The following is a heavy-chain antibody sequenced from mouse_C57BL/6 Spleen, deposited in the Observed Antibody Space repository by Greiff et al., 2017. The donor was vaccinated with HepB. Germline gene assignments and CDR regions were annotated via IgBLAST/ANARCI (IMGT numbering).Heavy chain of an antibody. Sequence: VQLQQPGAELVRPGTSVKLSCKASGYTFTSYWMHWVKQRPGQGLEWIGVIDPSDSYTNYNQKFKGKATLTVDTSSSTAYMQLSSLTSEDSAVYYCARVGIAMDYWGQGTSVTVSS. CDR1: GYTFTSYW. CDR2: IDPSDSYT. CDR3: ARVGIAMDY. J-gene: IGHJ4*01. V-gene: IGHV1-59*01.